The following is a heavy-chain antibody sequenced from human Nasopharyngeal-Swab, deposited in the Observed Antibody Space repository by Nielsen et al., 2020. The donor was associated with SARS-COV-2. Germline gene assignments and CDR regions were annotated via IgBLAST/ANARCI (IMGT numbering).Heavy chain of an antibody. Sequence: GESLKISCVASGVIFSKYWMHWVRQAPGKGLVWVSRVDQDGSRTDYADSVRGRFTISRDNAKNTLYLQMNSLRVEDTAVYYCVKHQGSSSGQWGQGTLVTVSS. CDR2: VDQDGSRT. CDR1: GVIFSKYW. V-gene: IGHV3-74*01. CDR3: VKHQGSSSGQ. J-gene: IGHJ4*02.